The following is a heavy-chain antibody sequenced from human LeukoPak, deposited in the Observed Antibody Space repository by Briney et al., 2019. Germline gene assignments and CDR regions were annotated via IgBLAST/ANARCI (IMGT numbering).Heavy chain of an antibody. Sequence: GGSLRLSCAASGFTFSSYSMNWVRQAPGKGLEWVSSISSSSSYIYYADSVKGRLTISRDNAKNSLYLQMNSLRAEDTAVYYCARDHCSSTSCYTGPNWFDPWGQGTLVTVSS. D-gene: IGHD2-2*02. J-gene: IGHJ5*02. CDR1: GFTFSSYS. CDR3: ARDHCSSTSCYTGPNWFDP. CDR2: ISSSSSYI. V-gene: IGHV3-21*01.